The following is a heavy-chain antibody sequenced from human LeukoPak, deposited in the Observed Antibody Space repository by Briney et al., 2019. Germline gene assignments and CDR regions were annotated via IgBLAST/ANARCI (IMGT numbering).Heavy chain of an antibody. CDR1: GGSISSGSYY. V-gene: IGHV4-61*02. J-gene: IGHJ3*02. CDR2: IYTSGST. CDR3: ARDPTVEAFDI. Sequence: SETLSLTCTVSGGSISSGSYYWSWIRQPAGKGLEWIGRIYTSGSTNYNPSLKSRVTISVDTSKNQFSLKLSSVTAADTAVYYCARDPTVEAFDIWGQGTMVTVSS. D-gene: IGHD4-23*01.